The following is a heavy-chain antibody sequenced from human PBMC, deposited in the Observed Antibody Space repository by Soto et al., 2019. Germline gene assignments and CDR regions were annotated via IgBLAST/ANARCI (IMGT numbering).Heavy chain of an antibody. CDR1: GGSFSGYY. CDR2: INHSGST. Sequence: SETLSLTCAVYGGSFSGYYWSWIRQPPGKGLEWIGEINHSGSTNYNPSLKSRVTISVDTSKNQFSLKLSSVTAADTAVYYCARGDGGYVWYFDYWGQGTLVTVSS. J-gene: IGHJ4*02. CDR3: ARGDGGYVWYFDY. V-gene: IGHV4-34*01. D-gene: IGHD5-12*01.